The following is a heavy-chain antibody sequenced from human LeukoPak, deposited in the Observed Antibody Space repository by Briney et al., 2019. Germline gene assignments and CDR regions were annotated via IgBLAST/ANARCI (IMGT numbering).Heavy chain of an antibody. CDR3: AKGTGDTAYYFDF. Sequence: PGGSLRLSCTTSGFTFSCYALSWVRQAPGKGLEWVSGIRVSGSTYYPDSVTGRFTISRDNSENTLYLQMSGLRAEDTAIYYCAKGTGDTAYYFDFWGQGVLVTVSS. D-gene: IGHD7-27*01. CDR2: IRVSGST. J-gene: IGHJ4*02. CDR1: GFTFSCYA. V-gene: IGHV3-23*01.